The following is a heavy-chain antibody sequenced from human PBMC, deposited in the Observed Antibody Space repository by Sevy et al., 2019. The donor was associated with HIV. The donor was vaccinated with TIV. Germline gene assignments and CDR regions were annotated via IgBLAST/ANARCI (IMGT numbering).Heavy chain of an antibody. CDR3: ARAVGIYYDSSGFFDY. J-gene: IGHJ4*02. Sequence: GGSLRLSCAASGFTFSSYWMHWVRQAPGKGLVWVSRINSDGSGTSYADSVKGRFTISRDNAKNTLYLQMNSLRAEDTAVYYCARAVGIYYDSSGFFDYWGQGTLVTVSS. V-gene: IGHV3-74*01. D-gene: IGHD3-22*01. CDR2: INSDGSGT. CDR1: GFTFSSYW.